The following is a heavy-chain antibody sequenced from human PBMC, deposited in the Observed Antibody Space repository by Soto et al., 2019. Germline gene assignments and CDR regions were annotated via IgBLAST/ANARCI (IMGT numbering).Heavy chain of an antibody. J-gene: IGHJ6*02. Sequence: ISCQGSGYSFTSPWITWVRQTPGKGLEWMGRIDPSDSYTNYSPSFQGRVTISADRSISTAFLQWSSLEASDTAIYYCARRLSGPKEEYNAYYFYGLYVWGQGTTVTVSS. CDR2: IDPSDSYT. D-gene: IGHD1-1*01. CDR3: ARRLSGPKEEYNAYYFYGLYV. CDR1: GYSFTSPW. V-gene: IGHV5-10-1*01.